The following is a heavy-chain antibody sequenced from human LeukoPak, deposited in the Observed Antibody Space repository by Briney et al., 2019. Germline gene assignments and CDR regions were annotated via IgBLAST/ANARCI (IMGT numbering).Heavy chain of an antibody. Sequence: GGSLRLSCAASGFTLSSYSMNWVRQAPGKGLEWVSYFSSSSSTIYYADSVKGRFTISRDNAKNSLLLQMNSLRAEDTAVYYCARSGGSGWSGGYYFDYWGQGTLVTVSS. D-gene: IGHD6-19*01. CDR3: ARSGGSGWSGGYYFDY. V-gene: IGHV3-48*01. CDR1: GFTLSSYS. CDR2: FSSSSSTI. J-gene: IGHJ4*02.